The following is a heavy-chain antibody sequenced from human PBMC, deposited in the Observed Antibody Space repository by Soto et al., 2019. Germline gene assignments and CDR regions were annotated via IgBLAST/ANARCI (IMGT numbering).Heavy chain of an antibody. CDR3: AKDLPRPGRAYGMDV. J-gene: IGHJ6*02. V-gene: IGHV3-30*18. Sequence: QVPLVESGGGVVQPGRSLRLSCAASGFTFSSYGMHWVRQAPGKGLEWGAVISYDGSNKYYADSVKGRFTISRDNSKNPLYLQMSSLRAEDTAVYYCAKDLPRPGRAYGMDVWGQGTTVTVSS. CDR1: GFTFSSYG. CDR2: ISYDGSNK.